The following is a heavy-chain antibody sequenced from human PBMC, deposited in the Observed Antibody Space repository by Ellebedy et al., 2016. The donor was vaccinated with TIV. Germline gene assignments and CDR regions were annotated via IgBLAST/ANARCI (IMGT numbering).Heavy chain of an antibody. J-gene: IGHJ4*02. CDR2: ISTYNGKT. D-gene: IGHD2-21*02. V-gene: IGHV1-18*01. CDR3: ARVSAVTAHFDH. Sequence: AASVKVSCKASGYRFDSYALTWVREAPGQGLEWMGWISTYNGKTNYAQNFQGRVTLTTDTSTSKAYMELRSLTSDDTAVYFCARVSAVTAHFDHWGQGSLVTVSS. CDR1: GYRFDSYA.